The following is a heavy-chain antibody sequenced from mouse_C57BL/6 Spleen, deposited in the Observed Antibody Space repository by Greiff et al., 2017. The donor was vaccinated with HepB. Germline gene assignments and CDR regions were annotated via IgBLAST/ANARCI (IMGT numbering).Heavy chain of an antibody. J-gene: IGHJ1*03. CDR1: GYTFTSYW. V-gene: IGHV1-52*01. D-gene: IGHD1-1*01. CDR3: SRFPYYYGSIPWDFDV. Sequence: QVQLQQSGAELVRPGSSVKLSCKASGYTFTSYWMHWVKQRPIQGLEWIGNIDPSDSETHYNQKFKDKATLTVDKSSSTAYMQLSSLTSEDSAVVSCSRFPYYYGSIPWDFDVWGTGTTVTVSS. CDR2: IDPSDSET.